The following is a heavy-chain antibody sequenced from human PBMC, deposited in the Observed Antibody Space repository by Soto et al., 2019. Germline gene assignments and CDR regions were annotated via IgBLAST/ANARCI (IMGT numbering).Heavy chain of an antibody. V-gene: IGHV1-2*04. CDR3: ARAGYYGSGYGMDV. Sequence: QVQLVQSGAEVKXPGASVKVSCKASGYTFTGYYMHWVRQAPGQGLEWMGWINPNSGGTNYAQKFQGWVTMTRDTSISTADMERSRLRSDDTAVYYCARAGYYGSGYGMDVWGQGTTVTVSS. D-gene: IGHD3-10*01. CDR2: INPNSGGT. J-gene: IGHJ6*02. CDR1: GYTFTGYY.